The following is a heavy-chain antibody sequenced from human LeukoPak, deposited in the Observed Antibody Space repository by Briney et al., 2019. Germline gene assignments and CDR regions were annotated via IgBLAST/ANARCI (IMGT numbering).Heavy chain of an antibody. V-gene: IGHV3-7*01. J-gene: IGHJ4*02. CDR2: IKQDGSEK. D-gene: IGHD1-26*01. CDR1: GFTFSSYW. Sequence: GGSLRLSCAASGFTFSSYWMSWVRQAPGKGLEWVANIKQDGSEKYYVDSVKGRFTISRDNAKNSLYLQMNSLRAEDTAVYYCARGHYRRGRHFDYWGQETLVTVSS. CDR3: ARGHYRRGRHFDY.